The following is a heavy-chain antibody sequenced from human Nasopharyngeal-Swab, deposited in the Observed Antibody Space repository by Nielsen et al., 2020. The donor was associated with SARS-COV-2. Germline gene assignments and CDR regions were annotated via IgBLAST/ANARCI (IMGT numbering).Heavy chain of an antibody. CDR2: ISYDGSNK. CDR3: ARGYSGSYYSPFDY. V-gene: IGHV3-30-3*01. Sequence: GESLKIPCAALGFPFSSYAMHWVRQPPGKGLEWVAVISYDGSNKYYADSVKGRFTISRDNSKNTLYLQMKSLRAEDTAVYYCARGYSGSYYSPFDYWGQGTLVTVSS. J-gene: IGHJ4*02. CDR1: GFPFSSYA. D-gene: IGHD1-26*01.